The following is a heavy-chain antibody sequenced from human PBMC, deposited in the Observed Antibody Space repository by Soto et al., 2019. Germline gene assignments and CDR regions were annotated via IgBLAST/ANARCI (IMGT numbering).Heavy chain of an antibody. CDR2: ISAYNGNT. V-gene: IGHV1-18*01. D-gene: IGHD2-2*01. CDR1: GYTFTSYG. Sequence: GASVKVSCKASGYTFTSYGISWVRQAPGQGLEWMGWISAYNGNTNYAQKLQGRVTMTTDTSTSTAYMELRSLRSDDTAVYYCARDTQTTYCSSTSCYGAFNWFDPWGQGTLVTVSS. CDR3: ARDTQTTYCSSTSCYGAFNWFDP. J-gene: IGHJ5*02.